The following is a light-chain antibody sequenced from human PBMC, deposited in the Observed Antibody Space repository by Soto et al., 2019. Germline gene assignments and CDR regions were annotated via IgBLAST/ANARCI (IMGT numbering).Light chain of an antibody. Sequence: DIQMTQSPSTLSASVGARVTITCRASQSISSRLAWYQQKPGKAPKLLIYKASSLERGVTSRFSGSGSGTEFPLTISSVQPDDFATYYCQQYNSYPLTFGGGTKVEIK. V-gene: IGKV1-5*03. J-gene: IGKJ4*01. CDR2: KAS. CDR3: QQYNSYPLT. CDR1: QSISSR.